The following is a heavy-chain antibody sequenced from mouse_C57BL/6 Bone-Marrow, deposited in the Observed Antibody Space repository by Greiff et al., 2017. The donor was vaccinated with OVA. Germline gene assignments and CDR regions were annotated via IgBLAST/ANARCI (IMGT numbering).Heavy chain of an antibody. CDR1: GYAFSSYW. V-gene: IGHV1-80*01. CDR3: AREDTTVPWFAY. J-gene: IGHJ3*01. Sequence: QVQLKESGAELVKPGASVKISCKASGYAFSSYWMNWVKQRPGKGLEWIGQIYPGDGDTNYNGKFKGKATLTADKSSSTAYMQLSSLTSEDSAVYFCAREDTTVPWFAYWGQGTLVTVSA. D-gene: IGHD1-1*01. CDR2: IYPGDGDT.